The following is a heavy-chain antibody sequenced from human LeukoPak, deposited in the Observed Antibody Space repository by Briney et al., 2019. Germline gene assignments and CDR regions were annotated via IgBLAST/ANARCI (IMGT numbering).Heavy chain of an antibody. Sequence: SHTLSLTCTVSGRSLSIYDWTWIRQPPGEGLELIGYISYGGSTNYNPSLKSRVRISVDTSKNQFSLKLNVVAAPDRAADYGARGVGSGRFNYYGMDVWGQGTTVTVSS. V-gene: IGHV4-59*07. CDR3: ARGVGSGRFNYYGMDV. D-gene: IGHD3-10*01. CDR1: GRSLSIYD. J-gene: IGHJ6*02. CDR2: ISYGGST.